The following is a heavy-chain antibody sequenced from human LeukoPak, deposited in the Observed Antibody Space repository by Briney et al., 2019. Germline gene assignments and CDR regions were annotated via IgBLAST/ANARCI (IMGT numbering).Heavy chain of an antibody. V-gene: IGHV3-15*01. J-gene: IGHJ4*02. D-gene: IGHD3-22*01. CDR2: IKSKTDGGTT. CDR1: GFTFGNAW. Sequence: GGSLRLSCAASGFTFGNAWMSWVRQAPGKGLEWVGRIKSKTDGGTTDYAAPVKGRFTISRDDSKNTLYLQMNSLKTEDTAVYYCTTNYYDSSGYYYSSTDWGQGTLVTVSS. CDR3: TTNYYDSSGYYYSSTD.